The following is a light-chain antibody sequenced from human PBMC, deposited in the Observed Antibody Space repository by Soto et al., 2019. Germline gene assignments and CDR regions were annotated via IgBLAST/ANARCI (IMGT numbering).Light chain of an antibody. CDR2: AAS. CDR1: QSISSS. Sequence: DLQMTQSPSSLSASVRDRVTITCRASQSISSSLNWYQQKPGKAPKLLIYAASSLQSGVPSRFSGSESGTDFTLTISSLQPEDFATYYCQQSYSTPRTFGQGTKVEIK. J-gene: IGKJ1*01. V-gene: IGKV1-39*01. CDR3: QQSYSTPRT.